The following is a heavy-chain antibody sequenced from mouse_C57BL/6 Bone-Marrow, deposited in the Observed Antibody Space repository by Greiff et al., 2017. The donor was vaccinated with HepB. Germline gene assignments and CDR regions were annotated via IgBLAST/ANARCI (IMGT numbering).Heavy chain of an antibody. J-gene: IGHJ1*03. CDR1: GFTFSDYG. CDR3: ARGRGYWYFDV. Sequence: DVMLVESGGGLVKPGGSLKLSCAASGFTFSDYGMHWVRQAPEKGLEWVAYISSGSSTIYYADTVKGRFTISRDNAKNTLCLQMTSLRSEDTAMYYCARGRGYWYFDVWGTGTTVTVSS. V-gene: IGHV5-17*01. CDR2: ISSGSSTI.